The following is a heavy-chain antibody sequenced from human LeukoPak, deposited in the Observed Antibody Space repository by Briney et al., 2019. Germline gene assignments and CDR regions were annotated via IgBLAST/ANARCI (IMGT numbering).Heavy chain of an antibody. D-gene: IGHD2-8*01. V-gene: IGHV4-59*02. J-gene: IGHJ4*02. CDR3: ARLLLDYTNDDGNFGGPHLPD. Sequence: SETLSLTCTVSGGSVSNSYWTWLRQPPGKTLEWIGYTSYSGITNRNPSLKSRVSFSLDSSKNEISLTLTSLIAADTAVYFCARLLLDYTNDDGNFGGPHLPDWGQGTLVTVSS. CDR1: GGSVSNSY. CDR2: TSYSGIT.